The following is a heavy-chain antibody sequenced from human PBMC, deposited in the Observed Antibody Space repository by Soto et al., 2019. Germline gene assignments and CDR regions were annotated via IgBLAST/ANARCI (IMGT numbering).Heavy chain of an antibody. Sequence: QVQLQESGPGLVKPSQTLSLTCTVSGGSISSGAYYCSWIRQHPGKGLEWIGYIFYSGSTYYNPSLKCPVTISVDTSKNQFSLNLSSVTAADTPVYYCASYQQSYAFDIWGQGTMVTVSS. V-gene: IGHV4-31*01. CDR3: ASYQQSYAFDI. D-gene: IGHD2-2*01. CDR2: IFYSGST. CDR1: GGSISSGAYY. J-gene: IGHJ3*02.